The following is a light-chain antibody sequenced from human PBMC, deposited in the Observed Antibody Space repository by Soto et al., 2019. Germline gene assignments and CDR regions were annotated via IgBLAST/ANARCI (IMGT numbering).Light chain of an antibody. CDR2: DAS. J-gene: IGKJ1*01. CDR1: QSISSW. V-gene: IGKV1-5*01. Sequence: DIQMTQSPSTLSATAGDRVTITCRASQSISSWLAWYQHKPGKAPKLLIDDASNLDSGVPSRFSGSGSGTEFSLTISNLQPDDCATYYCQQYENYWTFGQGTKGDIK. CDR3: QQYENYWT.